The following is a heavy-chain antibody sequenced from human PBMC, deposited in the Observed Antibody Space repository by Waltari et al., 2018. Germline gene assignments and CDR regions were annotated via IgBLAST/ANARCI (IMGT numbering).Heavy chain of an antibody. J-gene: IGHJ4*02. CDR2: IYHSGST. Sequence: QVQXXXSGPGLXXPSETLSLTCAVSGYXXXXGYYWGWIXQPPGKGLEWIGSIYHSGSTYYNPSLKSRVTXSVDTSKXQFSLKXXSVTAADTXVYYCARXXXVSGLDYWGQGXLXXVXS. V-gene: IGHV4-38-2*01. CDR3: ARXXXVSGLDY. CDR1: GYXXXXGYY.